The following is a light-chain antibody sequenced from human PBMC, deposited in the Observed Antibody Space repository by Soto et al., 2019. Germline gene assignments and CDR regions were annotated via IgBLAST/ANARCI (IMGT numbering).Light chain of an antibody. J-gene: IGKJ2*01. CDR2: GAS. Sequence: EIVMTQSPATLSVSPGERATLSCRASQSVSSNLAWYQQKPGQAPRLLIYGASTRATGIPARFSGSGSGTEFTITISSLQSEDFAVYCCQQYNNWPPPYTFGQGTKLES. V-gene: IGKV3-15*01. CDR3: QQYNNWPPPYT. CDR1: QSVSSN.